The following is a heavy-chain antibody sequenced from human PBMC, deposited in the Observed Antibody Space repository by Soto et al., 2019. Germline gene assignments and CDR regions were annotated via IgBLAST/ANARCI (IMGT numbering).Heavy chain of an antibody. J-gene: IGHJ4*02. CDR1: GFTFSSYS. CDR3: ARDSNGGWVDY. Sequence: EVQLVESGGGLVKPGGSLRLSCAASGFTFSSYSMNWVRQAPGKGLEWVSSISSSSGYIYYADSVKGRFTISRDNAKNSLYLQMNSLRAEDTAVYYCARDSNGGWVDYWGQGTLVTVSS. CDR2: ISSSSGYI. D-gene: IGHD4-4*01. V-gene: IGHV3-21*01.